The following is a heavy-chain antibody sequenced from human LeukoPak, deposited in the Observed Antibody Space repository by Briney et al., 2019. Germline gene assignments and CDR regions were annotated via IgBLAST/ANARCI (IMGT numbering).Heavy chain of an antibody. J-gene: IGHJ4*02. Sequence: LSGGSLRLPCAASGFTFSSYAMSWVRQAPGKGLEWVSAISGSGGSTYYADSVKGRFTISRDNSKNTLYLQMSSLRAEDTAVYYCAKEKGGSGSYYCIDYWGQGTLVTVSS. D-gene: IGHD3-10*01. CDR2: ISGSGGST. V-gene: IGHV3-23*01. CDR1: GFTFSSYA. CDR3: AKEKGGSGSYYCIDY.